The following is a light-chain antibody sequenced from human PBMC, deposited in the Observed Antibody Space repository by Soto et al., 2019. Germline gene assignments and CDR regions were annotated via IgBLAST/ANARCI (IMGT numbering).Light chain of an antibody. CDR2: AAS. CDR3: QQYYSYPRT. Sequence: AIRMTQSPSSLSASTGDRVTIPCRASQGISSYLAGYQQKPGKAPKLLIYAASTLQSGVPSRFSGSGSGTDFTLTISCLQSEDFATYYCQQYYSYPRTFGQGTKVDIK. V-gene: IGKV1-8*01. J-gene: IGKJ1*01. CDR1: QGISSY.